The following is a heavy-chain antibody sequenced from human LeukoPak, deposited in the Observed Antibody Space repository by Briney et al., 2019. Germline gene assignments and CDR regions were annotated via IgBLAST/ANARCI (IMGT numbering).Heavy chain of an antibody. V-gene: IGHV3-66*01. CDR3: ASFSATVTTTGYYGMDV. D-gene: IGHD4-17*01. CDR2: IYSGGST. J-gene: IGHJ6*02. CDR1: GFTFTSYW. Sequence: GGSLRLSCAASGFTFTSYWMSWVRQAPGKGLEWVSVIYSGGSTYYADSVKGRFTISRDNSKNTLYLQMNSLRAEDTAVYYCASFSATVTTTGYYGMDVWGQGTTVTVSS.